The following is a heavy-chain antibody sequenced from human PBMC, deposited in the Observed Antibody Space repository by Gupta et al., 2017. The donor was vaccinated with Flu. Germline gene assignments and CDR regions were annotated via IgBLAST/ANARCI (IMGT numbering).Heavy chain of an antibody. CDR3: AKFDSSAFPEN. V-gene: IGHV3-23*01. J-gene: IGHJ4*02. CDR2: ISSDSVGR. D-gene: IGHD3-22*01. Sequence: VRQAPGKGLEWVSSISSDSVGRYYADSVKGRFTISRDNSDNTVYLQMTSLRVADTAVYFCAKFDSSAFPENWGQGTPVHVSS.